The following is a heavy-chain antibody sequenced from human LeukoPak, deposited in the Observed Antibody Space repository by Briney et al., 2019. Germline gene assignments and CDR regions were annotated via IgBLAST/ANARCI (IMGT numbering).Heavy chain of an antibody. V-gene: IGHV4-59*08. Sequence: PSETLSLTCTVSGGSISSYYWSWIRQPPGKGLEWIGYIYCSGSTNYNPSLKSRVTISVDTSKNQFSLKLSSVTAADTAVYYCARHTGYLDYWGQGTLVTVSS. CDR3: ARHTGYLDY. D-gene: IGHD1-14*01. J-gene: IGHJ4*02. CDR2: IYCSGST. CDR1: GGSISSYY.